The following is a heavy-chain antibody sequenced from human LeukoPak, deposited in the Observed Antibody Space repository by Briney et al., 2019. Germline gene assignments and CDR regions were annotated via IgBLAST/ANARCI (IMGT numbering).Heavy chain of an antibody. V-gene: IGHV1-18*01. D-gene: IGHD6-19*01. CDR2: ISAYNGNT. CDR1: GYTFTSYG. Sequence: ASVKVSCKASGYTFTSYGISWVRQAPGQGLEWMGWISAYNGNTNYAQKLQGRVTMTTDTSTSTAYMELRSLRSDDTAVYYCARDGTVAVADYYYYGMDVWGQGTTVTVSS. CDR3: ARDGTVAVADYYYYGMDV. J-gene: IGHJ6*02.